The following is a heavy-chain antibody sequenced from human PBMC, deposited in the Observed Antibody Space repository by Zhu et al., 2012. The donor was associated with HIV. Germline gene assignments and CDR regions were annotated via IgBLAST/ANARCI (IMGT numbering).Heavy chain of an antibody. Sequence: EVQLVESGGNVIQPGGSLRLSCAASGFRFGSYAMHWVRQAPGKGLEWISLISWSGEATYYTGSVEGRFTISRDNSKNSLYLQMNSLRPEDTALYYCAKGXAANYHYYYYMDVWGKGTTVSVSS. J-gene: IGHJ6*03. V-gene: IGHV3-43*01. CDR2: ISWSGEAT. CDR1: GFRFGSYA. CDR3: AKGXAANYHYYYYMDV. D-gene: IGHD3-10*01.